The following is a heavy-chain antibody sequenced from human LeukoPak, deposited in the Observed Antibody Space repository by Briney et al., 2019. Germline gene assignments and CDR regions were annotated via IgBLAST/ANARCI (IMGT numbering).Heavy chain of an antibody. Sequence: GGSLRLSCAASGFTFSSHSMHWVRQAPGKGLEWVAFISNDARNKNYADSVQGRFTISRDNSQNTLYLQMNSLRAEDTAVYYCVRDDRGYSGYHFDYWGQGTLVTVSS. CDR3: VRDDRGYSGYHFDY. J-gene: IGHJ4*02. D-gene: IGHD5-12*01. CDR1: GFTFSSHS. V-gene: IGHV3-30*04. CDR2: ISNDARNK.